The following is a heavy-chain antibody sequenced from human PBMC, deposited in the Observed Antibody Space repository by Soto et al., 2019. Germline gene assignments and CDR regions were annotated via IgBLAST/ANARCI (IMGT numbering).Heavy chain of an antibody. CDR1: GFTFSTYW. V-gene: IGHV3-7*03. Sequence: EVQLLGSGGGLVQPGGSLRLSCVGSGFTFSTYWMNWVRQAPGKGLEWVANINPDGNVGTYVDSVRGRFTHSRDNAKNSLYRQVTRLGAADTAVYFCAGGGGDDYNYWGQGIMVTVSS. D-gene: IGHD4-4*01. J-gene: IGHJ4*02. CDR2: INPDGNVG. CDR3: AGGGGDDYNY.